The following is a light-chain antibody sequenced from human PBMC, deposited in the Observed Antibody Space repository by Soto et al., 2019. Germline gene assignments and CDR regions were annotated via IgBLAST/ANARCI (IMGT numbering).Light chain of an antibody. CDR1: SSDVGSDNF. J-gene: IGLJ2*01. CDR3: CSYAGISTFDVV. CDR2: EGN. Sequence: QSVLTQPASVSGSPGQSITISCTGTSSDVGSDNFVSWYQQEPGKAPKLIIYEGNKRPSGVSNRFSGSKSGSTASLTISGLQAEDEADYYCCSYAGISTFDVVFGGGTKVTVL. V-gene: IGLV2-23*03.